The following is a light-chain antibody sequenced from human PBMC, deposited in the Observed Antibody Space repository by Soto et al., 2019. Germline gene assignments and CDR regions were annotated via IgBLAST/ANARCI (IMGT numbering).Light chain of an antibody. J-gene: IGLJ1*01. CDR3: SSYTSSRAYV. CDR1: SRDDGGYNY. V-gene: IGLV2-14*01. CDR2: EVS. Sequence: QSVLTQPASVTGTPGHSITIPRTRTSRDDGGYNYVSWYQQQSGKAPKLMIHEVSYRPSGVSNRFSGSKSGNTASLTISGLQAEDEADYYCSSYTSSRAYVFGIGTKVTVL.